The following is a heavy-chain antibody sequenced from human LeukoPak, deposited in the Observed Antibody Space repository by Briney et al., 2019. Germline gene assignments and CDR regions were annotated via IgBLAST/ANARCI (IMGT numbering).Heavy chain of an antibody. CDR3: ARSSGYLDY. J-gene: IGHJ4*02. D-gene: IGHD3-3*01. Sequence: GGSLRLSCAADGFAFSSYEMNWVRQAPGKGLEWVSVIYSGGSTYYADSEKGRFTISRDNSKNTLYLQMNSLRAEDTAVYYCARSSGYLDYWGQGTLVTVSS. V-gene: IGHV3-66*02. CDR1: GFAFSSYE. CDR2: IYSGGST.